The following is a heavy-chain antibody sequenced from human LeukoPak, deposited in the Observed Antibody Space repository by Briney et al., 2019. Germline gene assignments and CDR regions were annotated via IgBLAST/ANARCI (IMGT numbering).Heavy chain of an antibody. Sequence: ASVKVSCKASGYTFTSYYMHWVRQAPGQGLEWMGIINPSGGSTSYAQKFQGRVTMTRDTSTSTVYMELSSLRSEDTAVYYSASITVTTTWFDPWGQGTLVTVSS. V-gene: IGHV1-46*01. D-gene: IGHD4-17*01. CDR1: GYTFTSYY. CDR3: ASITVTTTWFDP. CDR2: INPSGGST. J-gene: IGHJ5*02.